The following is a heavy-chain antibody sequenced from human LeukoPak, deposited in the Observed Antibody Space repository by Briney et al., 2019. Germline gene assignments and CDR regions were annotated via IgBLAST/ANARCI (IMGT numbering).Heavy chain of an antibody. J-gene: IGHJ4*02. Sequence: GGSLRLSCAASGFTFSSYAMSWVSQAPGKGLEWVSAISGSGGSTYYADSVKGRFTISRDNSKNTLYLQMNGLRAEDTAVYYCAKDATYYYDSSGYYPLYYFDYWGQGTLVTVSS. V-gene: IGHV3-23*01. CDR2: ISGSGGST. CDR1: GFTFSSYA. D-gene: IGHD3-22*01. CDR3: AKDATYYYDSSGYYPLYYFDY.